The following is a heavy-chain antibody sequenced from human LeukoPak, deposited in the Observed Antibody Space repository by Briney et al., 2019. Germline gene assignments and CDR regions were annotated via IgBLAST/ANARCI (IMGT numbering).Heavy chain of an antibody. CDR3: AKGLNYYDSSGYYRAGVGFDY. V-gene: IGHV3-30*18. CDR1: GLTFSSYG. D-gene: IGHD3-22*01. CDR2: TSYDGSNK. J-gene: IGHJ4*02. Sequence: GGSLRLSCAASGLTFSSYGMHWVRQAPGKGLEWVAVTSYDGSNKYYADSVKGRFTISRDNSKNTLYLQMNSLRAEDTAVYYCAKGLNYYDSSGYYRAGVGFDYWGQGTLVTVSS.